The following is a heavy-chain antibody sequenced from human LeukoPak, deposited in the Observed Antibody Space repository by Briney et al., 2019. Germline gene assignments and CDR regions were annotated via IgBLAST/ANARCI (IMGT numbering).Heavy chain of an antibody. CDR2: INPNSGGT. D-gene: IGHD3-10*01. J-gene: IGHJ4*02. CDR3: ARDVEWFGES. CDR1: GYTFTGYY. Sequence: GASVKVSCKASGYTFTGYYIHWVRQAPGQGLEWMGWINPNSGGTNYAQRFQGRVTMTRDTSISTAYMELSSLRSEDTAVYYCARDVEWFGESWGQGTLVTVSS. V-gene: IGHV1-2*02.